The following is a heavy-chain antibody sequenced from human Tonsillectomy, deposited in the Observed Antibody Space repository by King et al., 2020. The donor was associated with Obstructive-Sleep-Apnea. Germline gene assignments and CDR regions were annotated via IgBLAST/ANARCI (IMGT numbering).Heavy chain of an antibody. CDR3: TREAPRESYLDY. CDR1: GFNFNSYA. CDR2: TSYDGSNK. V-gene: IGHV3-30-3*01. J-gene: IGHJ4*02. D-gene: IGHD3-10*01. Sequence: QLVQSGGGVVQPGRSLRLSCAASGFNFNSYAMHWVRQAPGKGLEWVTFTSYDGSNKYYADSVKGRFTISRDNSKSTLYLQMNSLRAEDTAVYYCTREAPRESYLDYWGQGTLVTVSS.